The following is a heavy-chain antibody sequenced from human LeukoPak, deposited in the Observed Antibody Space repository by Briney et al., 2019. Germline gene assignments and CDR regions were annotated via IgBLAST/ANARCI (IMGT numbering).Heavy chain of an antibody. D-gene: IGHD6-13*01. J-gene: IGHJ4*02. CDR3: ARRISWYTSFFDY. V-gene: IGHV4-34*01. Sequence: SETLSLTCAVYGGSFSGYCWSWIRQPPGKGLEWIGEINHSGSTNYNPSLKSRVTISVDTSKNQFSLKLSSVTAADTAVYYCARRISWYTSFFDYWGQGTLVTVSS. CDR2: INHSGST. CDR1: GGSFSGYC.